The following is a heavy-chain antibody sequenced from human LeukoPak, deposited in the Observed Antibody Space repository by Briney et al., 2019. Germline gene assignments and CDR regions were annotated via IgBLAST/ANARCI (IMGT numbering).Heavy chain of an antibody. J-gene: IGHJ4*02. D-gene: IGHD4-17*01. CDR3: AKPEITVTTGLGY. CDR2: ISYDGSNK. Sequence: GRSLRLSCAASGFTFSSYGMHWVRQAPGKGLEWVAVISYDGSNKYYADSVKGRFTISRDNSKNTLYLQMSSLRAEDTAVYYCAKPEITVTTGLGYWGQGTLVTVSS. V-gene: IGHV3-30*18. CDR1: GFTFSSYG.